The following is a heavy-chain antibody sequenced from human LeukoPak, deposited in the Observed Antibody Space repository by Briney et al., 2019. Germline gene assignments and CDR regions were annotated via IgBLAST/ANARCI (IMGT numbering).Heavy chain of an antibody. J-gene: IGHJ3*02. V-gene: IGHV4-59*11. D-gene: IGHD2-21*01. CDR3: ARSPIVMAGLDACDI. CDR2: IYYSGST. Sequence: SETLSLTCTVSGGSISTHYWSWIRQPPGKGLEWIGYIYYSGSTKYNPSLKSRVTISADTSKNQFSLKLSPVTAADTAVYYCARSPIVMAGLDACDIWGQGTMVTVSS. CDR1: GGSISTHY.